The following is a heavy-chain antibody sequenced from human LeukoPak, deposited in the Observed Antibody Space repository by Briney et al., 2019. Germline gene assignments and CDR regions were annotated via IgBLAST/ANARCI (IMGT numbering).Heavy chain of an antibody. CDR3: ARINGGLDAFDI. V-gene: IGHV3-53*01. CDR1: GFTFNNYW. D-gene: IGHD2-15*01. Sequence: PGGSLRLSCAASGFTFNNYWMSWVRQAPGKGLEWVSVIYSGGSTYYADSVKGRFTISRDNSKNTLYLQMNSLRAEDTAVYYCARINGGLDAFDIWGQGTMVTVSS. J-gene: IGHJ3*02. CDR2: IYSGGST.